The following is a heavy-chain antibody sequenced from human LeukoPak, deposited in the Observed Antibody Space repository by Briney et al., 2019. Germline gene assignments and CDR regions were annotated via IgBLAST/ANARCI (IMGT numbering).Heavy chain of an antibody. Sequence: SETLSLTCTVSGGSISSGDYYWSWIRQPPGKGLEWIGYIYYSGSTYYNPSLKSRVTISVDTSKNQFSLKLSSVTAADTAVYYCARPLYCGGDCYPDAFDIWGQGTMVTVSS. D-gene: IGHD2-21*01. J-gene: IGHJ3*02. CDR1: GGSISSGDYY. CDR3: ARPLYCGGDCYPDAFDI. CDR2: IYYSGST. V-gene: IGHV4-30-4*08.